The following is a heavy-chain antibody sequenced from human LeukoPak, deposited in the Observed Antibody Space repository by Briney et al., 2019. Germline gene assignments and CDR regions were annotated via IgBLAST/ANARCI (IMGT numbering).Heavy chain of an antibody. D-gene: IGHD2-15*01. J-gene: IGHJ4*02. V-gene: IGHV3-30*18. CDR1: GFTLSSYG. CDR3: AKGLGYCSGGSCYSTLWY. Sequence: PGGSLRLSCAASGFTLSSYGMHWVRQAPGKGLEWVAVISYDGSNKYYADSVKGRFTISRDNSKNTLYLQTNSLRAEDTAVYYCAKGLGYCSGGSCYSTLWYWGQGTLVTVSS. CDR2: ISYDGSNK.